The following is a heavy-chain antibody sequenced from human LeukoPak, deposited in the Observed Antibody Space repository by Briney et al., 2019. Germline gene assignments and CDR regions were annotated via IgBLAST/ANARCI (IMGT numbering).Heavy chain of an antibody. CDR2: IRYDGTNK. CDR1: RFTFSSYA. Sequence: GGSLRLSCAASRFTFSSYAMHWVRQAPGKGLEWVAFIRYDGTNKYYADSVKGRFTISRDNSKNTLYLQMNSLRAEDTAVYYCAKEDFDYWGQGTLVTVSS. J-gene: IGHJ4*02. CDR3: AKEDFDY. V-gene: IGHV3-30*02.